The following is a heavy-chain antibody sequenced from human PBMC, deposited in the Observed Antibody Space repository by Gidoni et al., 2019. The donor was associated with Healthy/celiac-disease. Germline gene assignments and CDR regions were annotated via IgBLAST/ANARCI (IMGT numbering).Heavy chain of an antibody. D-gene: IGHD4-17*01. CDR3: TTEIMTTVTPFDY. J-gene: IGHJ4*02. CDR2: IKSKTDGGTT. V-gene: IGHV3-15*01. Sequence: EVQLVESGGGLVKPGGSLRLDCAASGFTFSNACMSLVRQAPGKGLEWVGRIKSKTDGGTTDYAAPVKGRFTISRDDSKNTLYLQMNSLKTEDTAVYYCTTEIMTTVTPFDYWGQGTLVTVSS. CDR1: GFTFSNAC.